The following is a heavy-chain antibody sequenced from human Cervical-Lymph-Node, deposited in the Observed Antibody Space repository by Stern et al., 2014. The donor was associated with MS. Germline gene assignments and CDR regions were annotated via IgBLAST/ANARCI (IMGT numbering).Heavy chain of an antibody. V-gene: IGHV1-2*06. J-gene: IGHJ4*02. CDR1: GYTFSDHY. Sequence: QVQLVQSGAEVKKPGASVKVSCKASGYTFSDHYRHWVRQAPGQGLEGMGRINPNTGGTNYAQKFQGRVTMTRDTPINTFYMELNRLTSDDTAVYYCARDMGVLLMIFDYWGQGTLVTVSS. D-gene: IGHD2-8*01. CDR3: ARDMGVLLMIFDY. CDR2: INPNTGGT.